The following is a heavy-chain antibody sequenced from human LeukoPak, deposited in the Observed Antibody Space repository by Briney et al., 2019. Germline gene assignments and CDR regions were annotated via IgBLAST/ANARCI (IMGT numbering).Heavy chain of an antibody. J-gene: IGHJ5*02. Sequence: SETLSLTCTVSGGSISSGSYYWSWIRQPAGKGLEWIGRIYTSGSTNYNPSLKSRVTISVDTSKNHFSLKLSSVTAADTAVYYCARDTMVRGVHPILNWFDPWGQGTLVTVSS. D-gene: IGHD3-10*01. CDR1: GGSISSGSYY. CDR3: ARDTMVRGVHPILNWFDP. CDR2: IYTSGST. V-gene: IGHV4-61*02.